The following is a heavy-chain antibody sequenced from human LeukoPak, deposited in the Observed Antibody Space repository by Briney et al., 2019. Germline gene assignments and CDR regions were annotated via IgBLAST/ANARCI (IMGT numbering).Heavy chain of an antibody. CDR3: ARAAGAAGGQYFDY. CDR2: IYSNGDT. J-gene: IGHJ4*02. Sequence: SETLSLTCTVSGGSISGYYRSWIRQPAGQGLEWIGRIYSNGDTRYYPSLKSRVTMSVDTSKNQLSLKLGPVTAADTAVYYCARAAGAAGGQYFDYWGQGTLVTVSS. D-gene: IGHD6-13*01. V-gene: IGHV4-4*07. CDR1: GGSISGYY.